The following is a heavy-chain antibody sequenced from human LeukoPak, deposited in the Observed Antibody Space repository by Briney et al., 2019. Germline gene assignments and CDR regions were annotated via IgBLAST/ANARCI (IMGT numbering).Heavy chain of an antibody. CDR1: GYVFTAYY. J-gene: IGHJ4*02. V-gene: IGHV1-2*02. CDR3: ARDEEMTSGSGAGYCFEH. D-gene: IGHD3-10*01. CDR2: INPNTGGT. Sequence: ASVKVSCKASGYVFTAYYIHWVRRAPGQGLEWVAWINPNTGGTNYAQNFQGRVSLTRDTSISTAYMELRGLRFDDTALYYCARDEEMTSGSGAGYCFEHWGQGTLVTVSS.